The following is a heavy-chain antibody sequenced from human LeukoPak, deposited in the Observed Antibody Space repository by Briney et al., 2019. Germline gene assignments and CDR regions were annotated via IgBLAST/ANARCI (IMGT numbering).Heavy chain of an antibody. CDR3: ARGSVATTDRPYYYMDV. D-gene: IGHD5-12*01. CDR2: IYPGDSDT. CDR1: GYSFTSYW. J-gene: IGHJ6*03. V-gene: IGHV5-51*01. Sequence: GESLKISCKGSGYSFTSYWIGWVRQMPGKGLEWMGIIYPGDSDTRYSPSFQGQVTISADKYISTAYLQWSSLKASDTAMYYCARGSVATTDRPYYYMDVWGKGTTVTISS.